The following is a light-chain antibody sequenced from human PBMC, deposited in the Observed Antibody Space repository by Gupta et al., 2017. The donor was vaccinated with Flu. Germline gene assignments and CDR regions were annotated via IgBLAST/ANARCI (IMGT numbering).Light chain of an antibody. CDR2: DDS. Sequence: SYALTQEPSVSVAPGQAARITCGGNNIGGKSVHWYQQKPCQAPVLVVYDDSDRPSGIPERFSGSTSGNTATLTISRVEAGDEADYYCQVWDSSSALFGGGTKLTVL. CDR1: NIGGKS. J-gene: IGLJ3*02. CDR3: QVWDSSSAL. V-gene: IGLV3-21*02.